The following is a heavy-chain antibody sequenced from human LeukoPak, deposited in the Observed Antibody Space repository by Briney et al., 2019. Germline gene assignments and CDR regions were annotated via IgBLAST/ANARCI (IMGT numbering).Heavy chain of an antibody. CDR2: IKEDESEK. D-gene: IGHD2-21*01. J-gene: IGHJ4*02. V-gene: IGHV3-7*01. Sequence: GGSLRLSCAASGFTFSNYWMSWVRQAPGNGPEWVANIKEDESEKNYVNSVKDRFTISRDNAKNSLYLQMNSLRAEDTAVYYCARVQTPYYGGDEIGYWGQGTLVTVSS. CDR1: GFTFSNYW. CDR3: ARVQTPYYGGDEIGY.